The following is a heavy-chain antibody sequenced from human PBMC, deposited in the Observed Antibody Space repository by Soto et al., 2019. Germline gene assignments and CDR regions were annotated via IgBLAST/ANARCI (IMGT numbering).Heavy chain of an antibody. CDR1: GFTFSSYA. D-gene: IGHD2-2*02. CDR2: ISGSDGRT. Sequence: PGGSLRLSCAASGFTFSSYAMSWVRQAPGKGLEWVSTISGSDGRTYSTDSVKGRFTISRDNSRNTAYLQMNSLRVEDTAVYYCARDREGYCSSTSCYTVYWGQGTLVTVSS. J-gene: IGHJ4*02. CDR3: ARDREGYCSSTSCYTVY. V-gene: IGHV3-23*01.